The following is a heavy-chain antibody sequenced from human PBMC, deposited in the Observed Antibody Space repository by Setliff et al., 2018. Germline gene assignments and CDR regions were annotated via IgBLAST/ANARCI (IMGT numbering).Heavy chain of an antibody. D-gene: IGHD3-22*01. Sequence: GASVKVSCKASGATFSSHGISWVRQAPGQGLEWMGGTIPMFGTTEYAQKFQGRLTIITDESTSTAYMQLSSLGSEDTAVYYCVREGVDSRSSTDYRYYMDVWGQGTTVTVSS. V-gene: IGHV1-69*05. J-gene: IGHJ6*03. CDR2: TIPMFGTT. CDR3: VREGVDSRSSTDYRYYMDV. CDR1: GATFSSHG.